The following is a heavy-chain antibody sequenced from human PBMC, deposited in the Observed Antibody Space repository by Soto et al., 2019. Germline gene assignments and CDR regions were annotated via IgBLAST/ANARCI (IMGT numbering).Heavy chain of an antibody. Sequence: QVQLVESGGGVVQPGRSLRLSCAASGFTFSSYAMHWVRQAPGKGLEWVAVISYDGSNKYYADSVKGRFTISRDNSKNTLYLQMNSLRAEDTAGYYCASELLLWFGEQIDYWGQGTLVTVSS. CDR2: ISYDGSNK. V-gene: IGHV3-30-3*01. J-gene: IGHJ4*02. CDR1: GFTFSSYA. CDR3: ASELLLWFGEQIDY. D-gene: IGHD3-10*01.